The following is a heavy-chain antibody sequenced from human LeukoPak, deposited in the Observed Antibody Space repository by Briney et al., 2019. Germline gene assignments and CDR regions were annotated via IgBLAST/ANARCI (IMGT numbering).Heavy chain of an antibody. J-gene: IGHJ4*02. D-gene: IGHD5-18*01. CDR1: GSTFSSYW. V-gene: IGHV3-74*01. CDR3: AREDSGYTYGTNGY. CDR2: INSDGSST. Sequence: GGSLRLSCAASGSTFSSYWMHWVRQAPGKGLVWVSRINSDGSSTSYADSVKGRFTISRDNAKNTLYLQMNSLRAEDTAAYYCAREDSGYTYGTNGYWGQGTLVTVSS.